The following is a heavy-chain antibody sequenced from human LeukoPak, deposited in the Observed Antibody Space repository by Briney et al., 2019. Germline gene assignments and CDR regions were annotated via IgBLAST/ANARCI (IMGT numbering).Heavy chain of an antibody. D-gene: IGHD2-15*01. J-gene: IGHJ4*02. CDR3: AKDLEYCSGGDCLQGVFDY. CDR2: ISGDISII. CDR1: RFIFSGYS. Sequence: GGSLRLSCAASRFIFSGYSMNWVRQAPGRGLEGISYISGDISIISYADSVKGRFTISRDNSKNTLYLHMDSLRVEDTAVYYCAKDLEYCSGGDCLQGVFDYWGQGNLVTVSS. V-gene: IGHV3-48*01.